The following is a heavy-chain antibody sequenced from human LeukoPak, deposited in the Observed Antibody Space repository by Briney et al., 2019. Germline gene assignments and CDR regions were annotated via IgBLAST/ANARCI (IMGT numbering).Heavy chain of an antibody. V-gene: IGHV4-34*01. J-gene: IGHJ6*03. CDR2: INHSGST. D-gene: IGHD6-19*01. CDR3: ARDSVAGTFDYYYYMDV. CDR1: GGSFSGYY. Sequence: SETLSLTCAVYGGSFSGYYWSWIRQPPGKGLEWIGEINHSGSTNYNPSLKSRVTISVDKSKNQFSLKLSSVTAADTAVYYCARDSVAGTFDYYYYMDVWGKGTTVTVSS.